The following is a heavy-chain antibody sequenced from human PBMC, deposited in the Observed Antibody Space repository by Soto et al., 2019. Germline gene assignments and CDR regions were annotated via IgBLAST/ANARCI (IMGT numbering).Heavy chain of an antibody. CDR2: IYYSGST. J-gene: IGHJ5*02. V-gene: IGHV4-59*01. Sequence: QVQLQESGPGLVKPSDTLSLTCTVSGGSISTYYWTWIRQPPGKGLEWIGYIYYSGSTNSNPSLTCRVPIAVDTSKNQSSLKLSSVTAADTAGYYCAKLPWADYVGIFEPWGPGTQVTVSS. CDR1: GGSISTYY. CDR3: AKLPWADYVGIFEP. D-gene: IGHD4-17*01.